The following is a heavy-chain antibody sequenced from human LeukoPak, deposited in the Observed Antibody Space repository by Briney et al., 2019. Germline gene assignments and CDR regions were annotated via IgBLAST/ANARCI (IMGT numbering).Heavy chain of an antibody. CDR1: GYTFTSYG. CDR2: ISAYNGNT. CDR3: ARVQSLYYYDSTIDY. D-gene: IGHD3-22*01. Sequence: ASVKVSCKASGYTFTSYGISWVRQAPGQGLEWMGWISAYNGNTNYAQKLQGRVTMTTDTSTSTAYMELRSLRSDDTAVYYCARVQSLYYYDSTIDYWGQGTLVTVSS. V-gene: IGHV1-18*01. J-gene: IGHJ4*02.